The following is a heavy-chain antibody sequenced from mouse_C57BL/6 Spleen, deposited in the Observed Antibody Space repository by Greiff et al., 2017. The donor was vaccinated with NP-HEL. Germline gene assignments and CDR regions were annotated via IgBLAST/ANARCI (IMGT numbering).Heavy chain of an antibody. CDR2: ISNLAYSI. CDR3: ARQDYYGSSYWYFDV. CDR1: GFTFRDYG. D-gene: IGHD1-1*01. V-gene: IGHV5-15*01. J-gene: IGHJ1*03. Sequence: EVQGVESGGGLVQPGGSLKLSCAASGFTFRDYGMAWVRQAPRKGPAWVAFISNLAYSIYYADTVTGRFTISRENAKNTLSLEMSSLRSEDTAMYYCARQDYYGSSYWYFDVWGTGTTVTVSS.